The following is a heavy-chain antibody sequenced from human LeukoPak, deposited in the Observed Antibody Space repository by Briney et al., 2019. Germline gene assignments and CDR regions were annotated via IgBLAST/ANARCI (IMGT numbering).Heavy chain of an antibody. CDR3: ARDHGYAFDY. J-gene: IGHJ4*02. CDR2: INGDGSST. V-gene: IGHV3-74*01. Sequence: GGSLRLSCAASGFTFSSYWMHWVRQAPGKGLVWVSRINGDGSSTSYADSVKGRFTISRDNAKNTLYLQMNSLRTEDTAVYYCARDHGYAFDYWGQGTLVTVSS. D-gene: IGHD5-12*01. CDR1: GFTFSSYW.